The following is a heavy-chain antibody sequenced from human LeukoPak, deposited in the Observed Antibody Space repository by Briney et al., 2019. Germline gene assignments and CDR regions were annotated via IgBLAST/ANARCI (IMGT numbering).Heavy chain of an antibody. Sequence: GGSLRLSCTASGFTFGDYAMSWVRQAPGKGLEWVGFIRSKAYGGTTEYAASVKGRFTISRDDSKSIAYLQMNSLKTEDTAVYYCTSIVVVPTRVGYWGQGTLVTVSS. CDR3: TSIVVVPTRVGY. V-gene: IGHV3-49*04. D-gene: IGHD2-2*01. J-gene: IGHJ4*02. CDR2: IRSKAYGGTT. CDR1: GFTFGDYA.